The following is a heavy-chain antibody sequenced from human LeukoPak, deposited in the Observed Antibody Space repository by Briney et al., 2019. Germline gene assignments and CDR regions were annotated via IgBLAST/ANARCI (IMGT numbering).Heavy chain of an antibody. D-gene: IGHD3-22*01. CDR1: GGTFSSYA. CDR2: TIPIFATT. J-gene: IGHJ4*02. Sequence: GASVKVSCKASGGTFSSYALIWVRQAPGQGLEWMGGTIPIFATTNYAQKFQGRVTITTDESTSTAYMELSSLRSDDTAVYYCTRDNGYESSRYSNYSFDYCGQGTLVTVSS. CDR3: TRDNGYESSRYSNYSFDY. V-gene: IGHV1-69*05.